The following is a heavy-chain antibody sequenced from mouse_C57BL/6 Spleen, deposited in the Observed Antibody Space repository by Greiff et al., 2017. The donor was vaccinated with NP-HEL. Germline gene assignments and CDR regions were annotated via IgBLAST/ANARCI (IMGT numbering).Heavy chain of an antibody. Sequence: EVQLQQSGAELVRPGASVKLSCTASGFNIKDDYMHWVKQRPEQGLEWIGWIDPENGDTEYASKFQGKATITADTSSSTAYMQLSSLTSEDSAVYYCARSEGNWDWFAYWGQGTLVTVSA. J-gene: IGHJ3*01. CDR3: ARSEGNWDWFAY. CDR2: IDPENGDT. D-gene: IGHD4-1*02. V-gene: IGHV14-4*01. CDR1: GFNIKDDY.